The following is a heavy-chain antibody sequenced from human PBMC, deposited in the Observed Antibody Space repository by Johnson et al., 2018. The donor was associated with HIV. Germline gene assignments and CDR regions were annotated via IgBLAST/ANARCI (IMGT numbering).Heavy chain of an antibody. CDR2: ISYDGSNK. CDR3: AKRRIVGSTVAGAFDI. J-gene: IGHJ3*02. V-gene: IGHV3-30-3*02. CDR1: GFTFSSYA. Sequence: QMQLVESGGGVVQPGRSLRVSCGASGFTFSSYAMHWVRQAPGKGLEWVAVISYDGSNKYYADSVKGRFTISRDNAKNSLYLQMNSLRAEDTALYYCAKRRIVGSTVAGAFDIWGQGTMVTVSS. D-gene: IGHD1-26*01.